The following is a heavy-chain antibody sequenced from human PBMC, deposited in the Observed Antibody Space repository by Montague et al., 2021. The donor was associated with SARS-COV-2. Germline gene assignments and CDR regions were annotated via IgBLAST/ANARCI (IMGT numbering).Heavy chain of an antibody. CDR1: GGSISSYY. CDR2: INHSGST. J-gene: IGHJ5*02. V-gene: IGHV4-34*01. Sequence: SETLSLTCTVSGGSISSYYWSWIRQPPGKGLEWIGEINHSGSTNXNPSLKSRVTTSVDTSKNQFSLKLSSVTAADTAVYYCARGPRITMIVVVITDIWFGPWGQGTLVTVSS. D-gene: IGHD3-22*01. CDR3: ARGPRITMIVVVITDIWFGP.